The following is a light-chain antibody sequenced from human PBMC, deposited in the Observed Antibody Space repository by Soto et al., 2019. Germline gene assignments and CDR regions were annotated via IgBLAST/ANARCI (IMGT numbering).Light chain of an antibody. CDR2: DAS. V-gene: IGKV3-15*01. CDR1: QTIDNT. Sequence: EIVMTQSPATLSLSPGERATLPCRASQTIDNTLAWYQRKPGQAPRLLIYDASTRATGVPARFSGSGSGTDFTLTISSLQSEDFVVYYCQHYNYWPYTFGQGTKVDIK. J-gene: IGKJ2*01. CDR3: QHYNYWPYT.